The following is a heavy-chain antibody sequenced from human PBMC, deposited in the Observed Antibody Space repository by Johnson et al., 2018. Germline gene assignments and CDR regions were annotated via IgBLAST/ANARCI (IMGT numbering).Heavy chain of an antibody. D-gene: IGHD2-15*01. CDR2: ISSSSSYI. CDR1: GFIFSSYS. V-gene: IGHV3-21*01. Sequence: EVQLVESGGGLVKPGGSLRLSCAASGFIFSSYSMNWVRQAPGKGLEWVSFISSSSSYIYYADSVKGRFTITRDNAKNSLYLQMNSLRAEDTAVYYCARDGVVVAATPDAFDIWGQGAMVTVSS. J-gene: IGHJ3*02. CDR3: ARDGVVVAATPDAFDI.